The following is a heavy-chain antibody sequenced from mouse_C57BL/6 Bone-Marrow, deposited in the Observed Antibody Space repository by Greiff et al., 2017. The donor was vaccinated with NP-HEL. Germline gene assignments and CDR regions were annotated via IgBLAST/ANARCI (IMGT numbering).Heavy chain of an antibody. CDR2: IYPRSGNT. Sequence: QVQLQQSGAELARPGASVKLSCKASGYTFTSYGISWVKQRTGQGLEWIGEIYPRSGNTYYNEKFKGKATLTADKSSSTAYMELRSLTSEDSAVYFCARIPYYCNYAWFAYWGQGTLVTVSA. V-gene: IGHV1-81*01. CDR3: ARIPYYCNYAWFAY. J-gene: IGHJ3*01. D-gene: IGHD2-10*01. CDR1: GYTFTSYG.